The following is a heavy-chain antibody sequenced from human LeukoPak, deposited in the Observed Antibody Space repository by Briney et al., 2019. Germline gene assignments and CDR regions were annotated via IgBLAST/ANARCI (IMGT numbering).Heavy chain of an antibody. D-gene: IGHD3-3*01. CDR3: ARAPESFFGVVMSFGAFDI. CDR2: ISYDGSNK. Sequence: GRSLRLSCAASGFTFSSYAMHWVRQAPGKGLEWVAVISYDGSNKYYADSVKGRFTISRDNSKNTLYLQMNSLRAEDTAVYYCARAPESFFGVVMSFGAFDIWGQGTMVTVSS. V-gene: IGHV3-30-3*01. J-gene: IGHJ3*02. CDR1: GFTFSSYA.